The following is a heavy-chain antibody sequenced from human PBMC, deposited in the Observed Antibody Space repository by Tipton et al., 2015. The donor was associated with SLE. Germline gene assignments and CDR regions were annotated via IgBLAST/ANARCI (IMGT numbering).Heavy chain of an antibody. D-gene: IGHD3-16*01. CDR1: CASFNGDH. V-gene: IGHV4-59*08. J-gene: IGHJ4*02. CDR2: STYSGGP. CDR3: ARLMAGGGGLGD. Sequence: TLSLTCTVSCASFNGDHWNWIRQPPGKGLEWIGQSTYSGGPTYNPSLKSRVAISLDTSKNQFSLTLSSVIASDTAVYYCARLMAGGGGLGDWGQGTLVTVSS.